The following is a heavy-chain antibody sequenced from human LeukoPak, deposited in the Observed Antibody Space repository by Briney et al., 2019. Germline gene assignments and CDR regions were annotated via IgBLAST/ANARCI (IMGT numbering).Heavy chain of an antibody. D-gene: IGHD3-22*01. CDR2: IIPIFGIA. CDR3: ASSGYYDSSGYYPYDAFDI. Sequence: ASVTVSCKASGGTFSGYAISWVRQAPGQGLEWMGRIIPIFGIANYAQKFQGRVTITADKSTSTAYMELSSLRSEDTAVYYCASSGYYDSSGYYPYDAFDIWGQGTMVTVSS. V-gene: IGHV1-69*04. CDR1: GGTFSGYA. J-gene: IGHJ3*02.